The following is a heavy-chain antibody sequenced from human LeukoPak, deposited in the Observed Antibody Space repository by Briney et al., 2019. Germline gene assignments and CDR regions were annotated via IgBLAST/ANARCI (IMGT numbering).Heavy chain of an antibody. CDR3: ARDRNTDFWSGYYTNYFDY. D-gene: IGHD3-3*01. CDR1: GFTLSSYW. CDR2: IKQDGSEK. J-gene: IGHJ4*02. V-gene: IGHV3-7*01. Sequence: PGGSLRLSCAASGFTLSSYWMSWVRQAPGKGLEWVANIKQDGSEKYYVDTVKGRFTISRDNAKNSLYLQMNSLRAEDTAVYYCARDRNTDFWSGYYTNYFDYWGQGTLVTVSP.